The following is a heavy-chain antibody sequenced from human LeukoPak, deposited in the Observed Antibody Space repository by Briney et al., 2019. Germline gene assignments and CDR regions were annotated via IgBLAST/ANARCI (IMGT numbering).Heavy chain of an antibody. D-gene: IGHD2-21*02. V-gene: IGHV3-30*02. J-gene: IGHJ4*02. CDR1: GFIFTNYG. Sequence: GGSLRLSCVASGFIFTNYGMQWVRQAPGKGLEWVAFIRHDGRGQFFADSVKGRFTISRDNSKNTLYLQMNSLRAEDTAVYYCAARLDYWGQGTLVTVSS. CDR3: AARLDY. CDR2: IRHDGRGQ.